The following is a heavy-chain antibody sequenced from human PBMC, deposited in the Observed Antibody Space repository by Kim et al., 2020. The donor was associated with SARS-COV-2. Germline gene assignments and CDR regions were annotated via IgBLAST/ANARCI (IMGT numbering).Heavy chain of an antibody. CDR1: GFTFSDYY. V-gene: IGHV3-11*01. J-gene: IGHJ3*02. D-gene: IGHD6-19*01. CDR3: ARDRWVLIAVAGDDAFDI. Sequence: GGSLRLSCAASGFTFSDYYMSWIRQAPGKGLEWVSYISSSGSTIYYADSVKGRFTISRDNAKNSLYLQMNSLRAEDTAVYYCARDRWVLIAVAGDDAFDIWGQGTMVTVSS. CDR2: ISSSGSTI.